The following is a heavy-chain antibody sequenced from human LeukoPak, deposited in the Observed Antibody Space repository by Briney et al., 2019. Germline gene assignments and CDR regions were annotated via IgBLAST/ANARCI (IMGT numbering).Heavy chain of an antibody. CDR3: AGSYSGSYWFDP. CDR2: IYYSGST. CDR1: GGSISSGDYY. D-gene: IGHD6-13*01. Sequence: SETLSLTCTVSGGSISSGDYYWSWIRQPPGKGLEWIGYIYYSGSTNYNPSLKSRVTISVDTSKNQFSLKLSSVTAADTAVYYCAGSYSGSYWFDPWGQGTLVTVSS. V-gene: IGHV4-61*08. J-gene: IGHJ5*02.